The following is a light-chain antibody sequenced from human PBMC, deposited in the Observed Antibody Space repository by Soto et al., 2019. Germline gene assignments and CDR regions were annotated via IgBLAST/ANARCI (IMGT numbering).Light chain of an antibody. CDR2: ASS. CDR1: QVIRND. CDR3: LQDYSYPYT. Sequence: AIQMTQSPSSLSASVGDRVTIACRASQVIRNDLGWYQQKPGKAPKLLIYASSSLQSGVPSRFSGSGSGTDFTLTIDSLQPEDVETYYCLQDYSYPYTFGQGTRLEI. V-gene: IGKV1-6*01. J-gene: IGKJ5*01.